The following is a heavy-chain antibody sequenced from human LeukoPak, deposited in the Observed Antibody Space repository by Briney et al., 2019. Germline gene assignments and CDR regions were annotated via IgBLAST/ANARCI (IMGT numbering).Heavy chain of an antibody. V-gene: IGHV3-20*04. CDR1: GFTFSSYG. CDR2: ISGSGGGT. J-gene: IGHJ4*02. CDR3: ARERFGYYGSGRFYDY. Sequence: GGSLRLSCAASGFTFSSYGMSWVRQAPGKGLEWVSTISGSGGGTYYADSVKGRFTISRDNAKNSLYLQMNSLRAEDTALYYCARERFGYYGSGRFYDYWGQGTLVTVSS. D-gene: IGHD3-10*01.